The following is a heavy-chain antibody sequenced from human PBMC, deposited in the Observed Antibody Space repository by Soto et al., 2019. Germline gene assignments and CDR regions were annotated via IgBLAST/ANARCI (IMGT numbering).Heavy chain of an antibody. CDR2: IYSSGST. V-gene: IGHV4-4*07. CDR3: ARGQRFSDWFDP. J-gene: IGHJ5*02. CDR1: GGSISTYY. Sequence: SETLSLTCTVSGGSISTYYWTWIRQPAGKGLEWIGRIYSSGSTKYNPSLQSRVTMSPDTSNNQFSLRLTSVTAADTAVYYCARGQRFSDWFDPWGQGTLVTVSS. D-gene: IGHD3-3*01.